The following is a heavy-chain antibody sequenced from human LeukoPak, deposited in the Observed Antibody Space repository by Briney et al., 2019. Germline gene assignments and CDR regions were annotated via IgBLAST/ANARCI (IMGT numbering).Heavy chain of an antibody. CDR1: EATFSSYA. Sequence: SVKLFCKTSEATFSSYAISWDHQAPGQGHEQMGRIIPIHGIANYAQKFKRRLTITADKSTSTPYMESSSLRINHTAEYYRARLDSYYHDSSGPLGGMDVWGQGTTVTVSS. CDR2: IIPIHGIA. CDR3: ARLDSYYHDSSGPLGGMDV. J-gene: IGHJ6*02. D-gene: IGHD3-22*01. V-gene: IGHV1-69*04.